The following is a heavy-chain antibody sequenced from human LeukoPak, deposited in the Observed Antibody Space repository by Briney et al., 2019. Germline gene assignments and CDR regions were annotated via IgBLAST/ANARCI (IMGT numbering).Heavy chain of an antibody. D-gene: IGHD3-10*01. V-gene: IGHV4-34*01. CDR3: ARGGSGSYYNTANWFDP. CDR2: INHSGST. CDR1: GVSFSGYY. Sequence: SETLSLTCAVYGVSFSGYYWSWIRQPPGKGLEWIGEINHSGSTNYNPSLKSRVTISVDTSKNQFSLKLSSVPAADTAVYYCARGGSGSYYNTANWFDPWGQGTLVTVSS. J-gene: IGHJ5*02.